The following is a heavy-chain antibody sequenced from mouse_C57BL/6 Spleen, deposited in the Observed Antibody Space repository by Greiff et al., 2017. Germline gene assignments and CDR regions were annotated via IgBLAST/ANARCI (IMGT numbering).Heavy chain of an antibody. CDR1: GYTFNSYW. CDR3: AGTTVVGLDY. Sequence: VKLQQPGAELVKPGASVKMSCKASGYTFNSYWINWVQQRPGQGLEWIGDIYPGNGSTKYNEQLKSKATLTVDPSSSTAYTQLSSLTSEDSAIYYCAGTTVVGLDYWGQGTTLTVSS. D-gene: IGHD1-1*01. CDR2: IYPGNGST. V-gene: IGHV1-55*01. J-gene: IGHJ2*01.